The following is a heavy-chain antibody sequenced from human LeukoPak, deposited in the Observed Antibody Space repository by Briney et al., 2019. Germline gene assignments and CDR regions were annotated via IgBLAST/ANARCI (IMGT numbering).Heavy chain of an antibody. V-gene: IGHV4-59*08. CDR1: GGSISSYY. D-gene: IGHD1-26*01. Sequence: SETLSLTCTVSGGSISSYYWSWIRQPPGKGLEWIGYIYYSGSTNYNPSLKSRVTISVDTSKNQFSLKLSSVTAADTAVYYCARHSGSYSPPAPFYFDYRGQGTLVTVSS. CDR3: ARHSGSYSPPAPFYFDY. J-gene: IGHJ4*02. CDR2: IYYSGST.